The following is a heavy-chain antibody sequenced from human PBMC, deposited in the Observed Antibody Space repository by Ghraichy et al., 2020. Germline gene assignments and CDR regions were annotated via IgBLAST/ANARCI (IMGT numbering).Heavy chain of an antibody. CDR1: GFTFSSYG. Sequence: GSLRLSCAASGFTFSSYGMHWVRQAPGKGLEWAALISYDGSNEYYADSVKGRFTISRDNSKNTLFLQMNSLRAEDTAVYYCAKDLDLYGLDVWGQGTTVTVSS. CDR3: AKDLDLYGLDV. CDR2: ISYDGSNE. V-gene: IGHV3-30*18. J-gene: IGHJ6*02.